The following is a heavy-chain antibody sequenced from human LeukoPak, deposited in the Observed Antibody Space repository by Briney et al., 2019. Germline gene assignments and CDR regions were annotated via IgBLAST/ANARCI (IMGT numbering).Heavy chain of an antibody. D-gene: IGHD3-9*01. V-gene: IGHV3-21*01. CDR2: VSSSSSYK. CDR3: ARENYDILTGYSPYYFDY. J-gene: IGHJ4*02. Sequence: GGSLRLSCAASGFTFSSYSMNWVRQAPGKGLEWVSSVSSSSSYKYYADSVKGRFTISRDNAKNSLYLQMNNLRAEDTAVYYCARENYDILTGYSPYYFDYWGQGTLVTVSS. CDR1: GFTFSSYS.